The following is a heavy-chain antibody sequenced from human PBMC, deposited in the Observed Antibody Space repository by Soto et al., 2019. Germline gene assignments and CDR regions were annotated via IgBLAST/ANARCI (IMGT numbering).Heavy chain of an antibody. CDR1: GDSVSSNSAA. CDR3: ARLGLWSPYGMHV. Sequence: SPTLSLPCAISGDSVSSNSAAWNWIRQSPSRGLEWLRRTYYRSKWYNDYAVSVKSRITINPDTSKNQFSLQLNSVTPEDAAVYYCARLGLWSPYGMHVWGQGTTVTVSS. V-gene: IGHV6-1*01. J-gene: IGHJ6*02. CDR2: TYYRSKWYN. D-gene: IGHD3-16*01.